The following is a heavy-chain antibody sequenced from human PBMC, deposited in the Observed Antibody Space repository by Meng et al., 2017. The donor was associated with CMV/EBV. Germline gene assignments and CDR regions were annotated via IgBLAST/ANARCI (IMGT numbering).Heavy chain of an antibody. CDR1: GFTFSSYW. CDR3: ARDSPGGCSSTSCYQRPHKGGYYYGMDV. Sequence: ESLKISCAASGFTFSSYWMSWVRQAPGKGLEWVANIKQDGSEKYYVDSVKGRFTISRDNAKNSLYLQMNSLRAEDTAVYYCARDSPGGCSSTSCYQRPHKGGYYYGMDVWGQGTTVTVSS. D-gene: IGHD2-2*01. V-gene: IGHV3-7*01. J-gene: IGHJ6*02. CDR2: IKQDGSEK.